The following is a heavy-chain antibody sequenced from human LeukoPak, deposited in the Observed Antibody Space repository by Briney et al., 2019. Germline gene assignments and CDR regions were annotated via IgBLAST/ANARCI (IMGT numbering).Heavy chain of an antibody. D-gene: IGHD2-2*01. CDR2: INPKSGFA. CDR1: GYTFTGYY. J-gene: IGHJ5*02. Sequence: ASVKVSCKASGYTFTGYYIHWVRQAPGQGLEWMGWINPKSGFATYAQKFQGRVTMTRDTSINTVYMELSSLRSDETAVYYCARGFGSTSGFDPWGQGTLVTVSS. CDR3: ARGFGSTSGFDP. V-gene: IGHV1-2*02.